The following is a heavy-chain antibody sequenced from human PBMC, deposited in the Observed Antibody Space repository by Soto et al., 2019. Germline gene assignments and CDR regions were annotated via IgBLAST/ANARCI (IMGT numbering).Heavy chain of an antibody. CDR1: GYTFSSYD. CDR3: ARGLKFTTPLVRGVNPYYGYYMDG. D-gene: IGHD3-10*01. J-gene: IGHJ6*03. CDR2: MNPNSGDT. V-gene: IGHV1-8*01. Sequence: QVQLVQSGAEVKKPGASVKVSCKAAGYTFSSYDINWVRQATGQGIEWMGWMNPNSGDTNYPQKFQGRVTMNRNTSIATAYMELSSLRAEDTAVYYCARGLKFTTPLVRGVNPYYGYYMDGWGEGTTVTVSS.